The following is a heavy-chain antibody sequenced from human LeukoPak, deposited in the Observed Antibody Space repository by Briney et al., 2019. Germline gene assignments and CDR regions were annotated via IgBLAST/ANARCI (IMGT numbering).Heavy chain of an antibody. CDR2: IYYSGST. J-gene: IGHJ4*02. V-gene: IGHV4-59*01. D-gene: IGHD6-13*01. CDR3: ARDQQLGNFDY. Sequence: SETLSLTCTVSGGSISSYYWSRIRQPPGKGLEWIGYIYYSGSTNYNPSLKSRVTISVDTSKNQFSLKLSSVTAADTAVYYCARDQQLGNFDYWGQGTLVTVSS. CDR1: GGSISSYY.